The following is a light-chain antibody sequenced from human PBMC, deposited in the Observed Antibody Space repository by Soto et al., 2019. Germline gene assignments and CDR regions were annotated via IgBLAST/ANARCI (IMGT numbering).Light chain of an antibody. V-gene: IGLV2-11*01. Sequence: QSALTQPRSVTGSLGQSVTISCTGPSSDVGTYNYVSWYQQHPGKAPKVMIYDVSERPSGVPDRFSGSKSGNTASLTISGLQAEDEADYYCCSYAGSPRYVLGTGTKVTVL. CDR3: CSYAGSPRYV. J-gene: IGLJ1*01. CDR1: SSDVGTYNY. CDR2: DVS.